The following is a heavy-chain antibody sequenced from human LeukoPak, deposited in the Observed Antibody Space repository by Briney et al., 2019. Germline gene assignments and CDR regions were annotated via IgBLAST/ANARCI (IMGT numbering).Heavy chain of an antibody. CDR1: GFTFSSYA. Sequence: QPGGSLRLSCAASGFTFSSYAMSWVRQAPGKGLEWVSSISASGGSTYYADSVKGRFTISRDNSKNTLYLQMNSLRAEDTAVYYCARVDYGDYGFDYWGQGTLVTVSS. CDR2: ISASGGST. CDR3: ARVDYGDYGFDY. V-gene: IGHV3-23*01. J-gene: IGHJ4*02. D-gene: IGHD4-17*01.